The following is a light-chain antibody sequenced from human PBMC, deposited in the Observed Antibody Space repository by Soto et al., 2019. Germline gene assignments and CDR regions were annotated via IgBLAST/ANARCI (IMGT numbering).Light chain of an antibody. CDR1: QSVSSY. Sequence: EIVLTQSPATLSLSPGERATLSCRASQSVSSYLAWYQQKPGQAPRLLIYDASNRATGIPARFSGSGSGTDFTLTISSLEPEGFAVYYCQQRSNWPAGFGQGTKVEIK. V-gene: IGKV3-11*01. CDR3: QQRSNWPAG. J-gene: IGKJ1*01. CDR2: DAS.